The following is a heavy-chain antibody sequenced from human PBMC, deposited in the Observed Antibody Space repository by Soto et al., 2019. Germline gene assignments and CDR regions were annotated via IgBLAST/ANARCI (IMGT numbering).Heavy chain of an antibody. J-gene: IGHJ4*02. Sequence: QLQLQESGPGLVKPSETLSLTCTVSGGSISSSSYYWGWIRQPPGKGLEWIGSIYYSGSTYYNPSLKSRVTNSVDKSKTQFSLEVSSVTAADTAVYYFAGLGIVGATRRWGYFGYWGQGTLVTVSS. CDR2: IYYSGST. V-gene: IGHV4-39*01. CDR1: GGSISSSSYY. CDR3: AGLGIVGATRRWGYFGY. D-gene: IGHD1-26*01.